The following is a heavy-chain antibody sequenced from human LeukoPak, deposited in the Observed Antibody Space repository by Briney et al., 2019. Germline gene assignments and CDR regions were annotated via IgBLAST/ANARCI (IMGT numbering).Heavy chain of an antibody. CDR3: ARHYCGGDCYSRWYFDL. J-gene: IGHJ2*01. Sequence: KAGGSLRLSCAASGFTFSSYAMSWIRQPAGKGLEWIGRVYSSGSTNYNPSLKSRVTMSVDTSKNQFSLKLSSVTAADTAVYYCARHYCGGDCYSRWYFDLWGRGTLVTVSS. CDR2: VYSSGST. V-gene: IGHV4-4*07. CDR1: GFTFSSYA. D-gene: IGHD2-21*02.